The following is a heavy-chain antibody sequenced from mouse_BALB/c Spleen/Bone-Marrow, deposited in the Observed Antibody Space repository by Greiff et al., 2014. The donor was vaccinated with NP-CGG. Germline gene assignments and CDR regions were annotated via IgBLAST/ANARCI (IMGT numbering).Heavy chain of an antibody. D-gene: IGHD2-4*01. J-gene: IGHJ4*01. CDR1: GYTFTDNW. Sequence: QVQLQQPGAELGMPGASVKMSCKASGYTFTDNWIYWVKQRPGQGLEWIGAIDTSDSYTNYNQKFMGKALLTVDASSSTAYMQVSSLTSDDSAVYYCARGGHDFSLDYWGQGTSVTVSS. V-gene: IGHV1-69*01. CDR3: ARGGHDFSLDY. CDR2: IDTSDSYT.